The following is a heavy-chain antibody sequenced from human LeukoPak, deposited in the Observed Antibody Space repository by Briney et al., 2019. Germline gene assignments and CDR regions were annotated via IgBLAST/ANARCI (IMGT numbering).Heavy chain of an antibody. CDR2: ITSSNNYI. D-gene: IGHD1-26*01. J-gene: IGHJ2*01. V-gene: IGHV3-21*01. CDR1: GFTFSTYS. CDR3: VTTWGAHYWYFDL. Sequence: GRSLRLSCAGSGFTFSTYSMNWVRQAPGKGLEWVSSITSSNNYIYYADSMKGRFTISRDNAKNSLYLQMNSLRAEDTAVYYCVTTWGAHYWYFDLWGRGALVTVSS.